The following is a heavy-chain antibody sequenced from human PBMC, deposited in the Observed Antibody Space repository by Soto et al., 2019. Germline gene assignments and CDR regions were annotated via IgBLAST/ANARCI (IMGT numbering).Heavy chain of an antibody. Sequence: EVQLLESGGGLVQPGGSLRLSCAASGFNFRYYAMTWVRQAPGKGLEWVSSINDNGDSTHYADSVKGRFTISRDNSKNTLYLQMNSLTAEDTAVYFCAKASNSSPWFDSWLESWGQGTLVTDSS. J-gene: IGHJ5*01. V-gene: IGHV3-23*01. CDR1: GFNFRYYA. D-gene: IGHD6-6*01. CDR3: AKASNSSPWFDSWLES. CDR2: INDNGDST.